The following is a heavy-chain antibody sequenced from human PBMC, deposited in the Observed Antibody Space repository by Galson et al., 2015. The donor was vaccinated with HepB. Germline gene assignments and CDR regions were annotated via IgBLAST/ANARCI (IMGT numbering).Heavy chain of an antibody. D-gene: IGHD3-22*01. CDR3: ARVYYYDSSGYRGGRFFDAFDI. CDR2: IWYDGSNK. CDR1: GFTFSSYG. V-gene: IGHV3-33*01. J-gene: IGHJ3*02. Sequence: SLRLSCAASGFTFSSYGMHWVRQAPGKGLEWVAVIWYDGSNKYYADSVKGRFTISRDNSKNTLYLQMNSLRAEDTAVYYCARVYYYDSSGYRGGRFFDAFDIWGQGTMVTVSS.